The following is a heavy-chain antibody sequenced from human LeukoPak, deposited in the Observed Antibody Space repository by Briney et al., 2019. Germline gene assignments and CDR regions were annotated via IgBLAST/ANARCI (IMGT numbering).Heavy chain of an antibody. D-gene: IGHD6-19*01. V-gene: IGHV3-33*08. CDR1: GFTFSTYG. J-gene: IGHJ4*02. CDR2: IWYDGSNK. CDR3: ARRGDAVGGTLPQSSDY. Sequence: PGGSLRLSCSASGFTFSTYGMHWVRQAPGKGLEWVAAIWYDGSNKNYVDSVKGRFTISRDNSKNTLYLQMNSLRAEDTAVYYCARRGDAVGGTLPQSSDYWGQGTLVTVSS.